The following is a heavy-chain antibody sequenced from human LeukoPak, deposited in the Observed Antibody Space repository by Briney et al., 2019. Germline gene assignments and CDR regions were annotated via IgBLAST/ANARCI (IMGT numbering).Heavy chain of an antibody. J-gene: IGHJ4*02. CDR2: IYYSGST. V-gene: IGHV4-59*01. CDR3: ARSSPLKIDY. CDR1: GGSISSYY. Sequence: SETLSLTCTVSGGSISSYYWSWIRQPPGKGLEWIGYIYYSGSTNYNPSLESRVTISVDTSKNQFSLKLSSVTAADTAVYYCARSSPLKIDYWGQGTLVTVSS.